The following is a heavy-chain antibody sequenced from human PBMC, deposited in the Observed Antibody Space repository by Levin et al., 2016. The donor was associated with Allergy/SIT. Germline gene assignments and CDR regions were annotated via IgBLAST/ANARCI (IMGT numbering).Heavy chain of an antibody. J-gene: IGHJ6*03. V-gene: IGHV1-69*04. CDR3: ARDNRDDFWSGYLYYYYYMDV. CDR1: GYTFTGYY. Sequence: SVKVSCKASGYTFTGYYMHWVRQAPGQGLEWMGRIIPILGIANYAQKFQGRVTITADKSTSTAYMELSSLRSEDTAVYYCARDNRDDFWSGYLYYYYYMDVWGKGTTVTVSS. CDR2: IIPILGIA. D-gene: IGHD3-3*01.